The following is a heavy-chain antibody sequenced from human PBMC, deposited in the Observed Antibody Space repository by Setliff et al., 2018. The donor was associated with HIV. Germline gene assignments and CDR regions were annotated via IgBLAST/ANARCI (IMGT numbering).Heavy chain of an antibody. CDR3: AKGSVVGSAWGGAFDI. CDR2: VNTDGSSK. CDR1: GFTFDRYW. Sequence: PGGSLRLSCAASGFTFDRYWMHWVRQTPGKGLVWVSRVNTDGSSKTYADSVKDRFTISRDNAKNTLYLEMISLGAEDTAVYYCAKGSVVGSAWGGAFDIWGQGTMVTVSS. J-gene: IGHJ3*02. V-gene: IGHV3-74*01. D-gene: IGHD6-19*01.